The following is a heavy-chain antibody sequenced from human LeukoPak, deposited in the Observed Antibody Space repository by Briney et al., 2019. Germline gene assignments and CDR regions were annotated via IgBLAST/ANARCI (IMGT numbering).Heavy chain of an antibody. CDR3: ARHSGQLVNWFDP. J-gene: IGHJ5*02. V-gene: IGHV4-39*01. CDR2: IYYSGST. D-gene: IGHD6-6*01. CDR1: GGSFSSYY. Sequence: PSETLSLTCAVYGGSFSSYYWGWIRQPPGKGLEWIGSIYYSGSTYYNPSLKSRVTISVDTSKNQFFLKLSSVTVADTAVYYCARHSGQLVNWFDPWGQGTLVTVSS.